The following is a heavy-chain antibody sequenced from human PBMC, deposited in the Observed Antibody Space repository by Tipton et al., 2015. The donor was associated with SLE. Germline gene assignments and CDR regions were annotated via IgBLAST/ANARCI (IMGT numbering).Heavy chain of an antibody. J-gene: IGHJ3*02. Sequence: TLSLTCAVYGGSFSGYYWSWIRQPPGKGLEWIGEVNHSGSTNYNPSLKSRVTISVDTSKNQFSLKLNSVTAADTAVYYCARDLYEMGAFDIWGQGTIVTVSS. V-gene: IGHV4-34*01. CDR3: ARDLYEMGAFDI. CDR1: GGSFSGYY. CDR2: VNHSGST. D-gene: IGHD5-24*01.